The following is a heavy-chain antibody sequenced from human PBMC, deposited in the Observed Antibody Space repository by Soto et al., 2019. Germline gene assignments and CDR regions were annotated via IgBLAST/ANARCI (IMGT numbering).Heavy chain of an antibody. Sequence: GGSLRLSCAASGFTFSSYAINWVRQAPGKGLEWVSTISHNVNYTYYADSVKGRFTISRDNSKNALYLQMNSLRAEDTAVYYCARVPSPWGQGTLVTVSS. CDR2: ISHNVNYT. J-gene: IGHJ5*02. CDR3: ARVPSP. V-gene: IGHV3-23*01. CDR1: GFTFSSYA.